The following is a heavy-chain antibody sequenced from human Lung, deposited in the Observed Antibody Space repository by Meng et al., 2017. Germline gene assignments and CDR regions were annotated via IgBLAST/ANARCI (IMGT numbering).Heavy chain of an antibody. CDR1: GGSFSDYY. Sequence: QVPLQQWGDGLLKPAETLSLTGVVSGGSFSDYYWSWIRQPPGKGLEWIGEINHSGSTNYNPSLERRATISVDTSQNNLSLKLSSVTAADSAVYYCARGPTTMAHDFDYWGQGTLVTVSS. V-gene: IGHV4-34*01. CDR2: INHSGST. J-gene: IGHJ4*02. CDR3: ARGPTTMAHDFDY. D-gene: IGHD4-11*01.